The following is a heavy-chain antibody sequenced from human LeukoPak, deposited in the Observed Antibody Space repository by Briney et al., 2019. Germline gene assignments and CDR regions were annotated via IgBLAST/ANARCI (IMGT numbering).Heavy chain of an antibody. D-gene: IGHD2-8*01. V-gene: IGHV4-34*01. Sequence: SETLSLTCAVYGGSFSGYYWSWIRQPPGKGLEWIGEINHSGSTNYNPSLKSRVTISVDTSKNQFSLKLSSVTAADTAVYYCAGAARRTNRDYWGQGTLVTVSS. J-gene: IGHJ4*02. CDR1: GGSFSGYY. CDR3: AGAARRTNRDY. CDR2: INHSGST.